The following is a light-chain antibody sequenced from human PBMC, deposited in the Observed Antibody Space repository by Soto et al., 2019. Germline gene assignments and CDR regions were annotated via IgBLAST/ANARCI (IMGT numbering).Light chain of an antibody. CDR3: QQYNNWPLT. CDR1: HSFSSN. CDR2: GAS. J-gene: IGKJ5*01. Sequence: EIVMTQSPATLSVSPGERATLSCRASHSFSSNLARYQQKPGQAPRLLIYGASTRATGIPARFSGSGSGTEFTLTISSLQSEDFAVYYCQQYNNWPLTFGQGTRMEIK. V-gene: IGKV3-15*01.